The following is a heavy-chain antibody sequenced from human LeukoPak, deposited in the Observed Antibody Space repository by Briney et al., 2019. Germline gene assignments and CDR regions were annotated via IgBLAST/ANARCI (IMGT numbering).Heavy chain of an antibody. Sequence: SVKVSCRASGGTFSSYAISWVRQAPGQGLEWMGRIIPIFGTANYAQKFQGRVTITTDESTSTAYMELSSLRSEDTAVYYCARALGYSSGWQLFDYWGQGTLVTVSS. CDR3: ARALGYSSGWQLFDY. D-gene: IGHD6-19*01. J-gene: IGHJ4*02. CDR1: GGTFSSYA. CDR2: IIPIFGTA. V-gene: IGHV1-69*05.